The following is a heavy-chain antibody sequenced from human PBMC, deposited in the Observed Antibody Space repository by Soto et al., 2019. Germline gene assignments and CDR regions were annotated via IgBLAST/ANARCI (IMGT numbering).Heavy chain of an antibody. CDR3: VKDFAAAILGGTQYYFDW. CDR1: GFTFSSNG. Sequence: QVQLVESGGGVVQPGRSLRLSCAASGFTFSSNGIFWVRQAPGRGLEWVAVISSDGSSEWYADSVKGRFTISRDNSKNMVYLQMNSLRDEDTGVYYCVKDFAAAILGGTQYYFDWWGQGTLVTVSP. V-gene: IGHV3-30*18. CDR2: ISSDGSSE. J-gene: IGHJ4*02. D-gene: IGHD1-26*01.